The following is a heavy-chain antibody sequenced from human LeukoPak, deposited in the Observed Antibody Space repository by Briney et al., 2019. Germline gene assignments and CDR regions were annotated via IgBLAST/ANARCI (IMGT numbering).Heavy chain of an antibody. CDR1: GYTFTGSGWY. D-gene: IGHD3-10*01. V-gene: IGHV1-2*02. Sequence: ASVKVSCKASGYTFTGSGWYLYGLRQAPGQGLECVGWLHPNNGATGYAQKFQGRVAMTTDTSISTAYMELSRLRPDDTAIYYCARDGPAQMVDFVYWGQGTLVTVSS. J-gene: IGHJ4*02. CDR2: LHPNNGAT. CDR3: ARDGPAQMVDFVY.